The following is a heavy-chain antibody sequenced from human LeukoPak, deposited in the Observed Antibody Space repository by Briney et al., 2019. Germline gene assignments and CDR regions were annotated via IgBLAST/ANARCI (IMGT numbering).Heavy chain of an antibody. CDR2: IYSGGST. CDR1: GFTVSSNY. CDR3: AEDLDIVVVVAATSFDY. J-gene: IGHJ4*02. V-gene: IGHV3-53*05. Sequence: GSLRLSCAASGFTVSSNYMSWVRQAPGKGLEWVSVIYSGGSTYYADSVKGRFTISRDNSKNTLYLQMNSLRAEDTAVYYCAEDLDIVVVVAATSFDYWGQGTLVTVSS. D-gene: IGHD2-15*01.